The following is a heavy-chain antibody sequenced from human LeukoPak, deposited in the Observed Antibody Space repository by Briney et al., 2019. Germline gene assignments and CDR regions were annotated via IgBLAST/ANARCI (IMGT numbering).Heavy chain of an antibody. D-gene: IGHD2-21*02. CDR3: ARFVVVTAILQNWFDP. V-gene: IGHV4-59*08. CDR2: IYYSGST. CDR1: GGSISSYY. J-gene: IGHJ5*02. Sequence: SETLSLTCTVSGGSISSYYWSWIRQPPGKGLEWIGYIYYSGSTNYNSSLKSRVTISVDTSKNQFSLKLSSVTAADTAVYYCARFVVVTAILQNWFDPWGQGTLVTVSS.